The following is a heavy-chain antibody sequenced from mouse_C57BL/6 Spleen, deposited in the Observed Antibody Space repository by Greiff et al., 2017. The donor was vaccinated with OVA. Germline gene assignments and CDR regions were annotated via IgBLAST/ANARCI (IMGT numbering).Heavy chain of an antibody. CDR2: ISDGGSYT. D-gene: IGHD1-1*01. V-gene: IGHV5-4*01. CDR1: GFTFSSYA. CDR3: ARDVGDYYGSRGYFDV. J-gene: IGHJ1*03. Sequence: EVQGVESGGGLVKPGGSLKLSCAASGFTFSSYAMSWVRQTPEKRLEWVATISDGGSYTYYPDNVKGRFTISRDNAKNNLYLQMSHLKSEDTAMYYCARDVGDYYGSRGYFDVWGTGTTVTVSS.